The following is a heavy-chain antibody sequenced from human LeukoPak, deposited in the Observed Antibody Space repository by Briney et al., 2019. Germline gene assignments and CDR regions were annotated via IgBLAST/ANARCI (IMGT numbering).Heavy chain of an antibody. Sequence: GGSLRLSCAASGFTLSSYAMSWVRQAPGKGLEWVSAVSGSGGSTYYADSVKGRFTISRDNSKNTLYLQMNSLRAEDTAVYYCAKDAPEYYDFWSGYYSNAFDIWGQGTMVTVSS. CDR2: VSGSGGST. J-gene: IGHJ3*02. CDR1: GFTLSSYA. CDR3: AKDAPEYYDFWSGYYSNAFDI. D-gene: IGHD3-3*01. V-gene: IGHV3-23*01.